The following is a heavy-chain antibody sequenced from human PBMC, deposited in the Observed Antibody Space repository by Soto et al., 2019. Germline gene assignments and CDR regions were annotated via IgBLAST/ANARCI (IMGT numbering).Heavy chain of an antibody. CDR1: GCTFTTYG. V-gene: IGHV1-18*04. D-gene: IGHD6-13*01. Sequence: ASVKVSCKASGCTFTTYGISWVRQAPGQGLEWMGWISAYNGNIKYAQKFQGRVTMTRDTSTSTAYMEVRSLRSDDTAVYYCARDYSSSWYGWFDPWGQGTLVTVSS. CDR2: ISAYNGNI. J-gene: IGHJ5*02. CDR3: ARDYSSSWYGWFDP.